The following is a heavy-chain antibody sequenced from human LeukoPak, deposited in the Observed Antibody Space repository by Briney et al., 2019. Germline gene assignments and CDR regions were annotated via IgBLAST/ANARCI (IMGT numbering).Heavy chain of an antibody. Sequence: GGSLRLSCAASGFTFSSYSMLWVRQAPGKGLEWVSCISSSSSTIYYADSVKGRFTISRDNAKNSLYLQMNTLRAEDTAVYYCVRGATPGDYWGQGTLVTVSS. CDR1: GFTFSSYS. J-gene: IGHJ4*02. CDR3: VRGATPGDY. V-gene: IGHV3-48*01. D-gene: IGHD1-26*01. CDR2: ISSSSSTI.